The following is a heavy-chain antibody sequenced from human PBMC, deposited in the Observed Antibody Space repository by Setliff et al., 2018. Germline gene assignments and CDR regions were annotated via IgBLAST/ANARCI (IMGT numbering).Heavy chain of an antibody. CDR3: ATELRSPFWHFDL. V-gene: IGHV1-69*04. D-gene: IGHD3-3*01. J-gene: IGHJ4*02. CDR2: FIPVLGKP. CDR1: GATLSGVV. Sequence: SVKVSCKASGATLSGVVFSWVRQAPGHGLEWMGRFIPVLGKPNYAPRFQGRLTITVDTSTGTSYTDLRSPRSDDTAIYYCATELRSPFWHFDLWGQGSLVTVSS.